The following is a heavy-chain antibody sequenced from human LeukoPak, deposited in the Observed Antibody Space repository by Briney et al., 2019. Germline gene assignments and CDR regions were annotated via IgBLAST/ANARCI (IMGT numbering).Heavy chain of an antibody. Sequence: ASVKVSCMASGYTFTGYYMHWVRQAPGQGLEWMGRINPNSGRTNYAQKFQGRVTMTRDTSISTAYMELSRLRCDDTAVYYCARVPSPNIAAAALTFDYWGQGTLVTVSS. CDR2: INPNSGRT. CDR3: ARVPSPNIAAAALTFDY. V-gene: IGHV1-2*06. CDR1: GYTFTGYY. J-gene: IGHJ4*02. D-gene: IGHD6-13*01.